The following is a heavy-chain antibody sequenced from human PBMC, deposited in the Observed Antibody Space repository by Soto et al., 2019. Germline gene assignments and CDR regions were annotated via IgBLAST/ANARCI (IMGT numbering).Heavy chain of an antibody. J-gene: IGHJ4*02. CDR2: IYHSGIT. V-gene: IGHV4-38-2*02. D-gene: IGHD3-10*01. CDR3: ARDSSPVTMALI. CDR1: GYSISSGYH. Sequence: SETLSLTCAVSGYSISSGYHWGWIRQPPVKGLEWIGVIYHSGITNYNPSLSSRVTISVDTSKNHFSLRLSSVTGADTGMYYCARDSSPVTMALIWGQGTLVTVSS.